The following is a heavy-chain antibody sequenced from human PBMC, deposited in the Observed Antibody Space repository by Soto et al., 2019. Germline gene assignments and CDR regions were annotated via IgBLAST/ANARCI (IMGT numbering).Heavy chain of an antibody. Sequence: EVQLVESGGGLVQPGGSLRLSCAASGFTFSGYWMTWVRQAPGKGLEGVANISPDGGEEYYVDSVKGRITISRDNAKNSVYFTMNSLRGEDTALYYCTRDLNHDTGPWGQGTQVTVSS. CDR1: GFTFSGYW. CDR3: TRDLNHDTGP. D-gene: IGHD2-8*02. J-gene: IGHJ5*02. V-gene: IGHV3-7*04. CDR2: ISPDGGEE.